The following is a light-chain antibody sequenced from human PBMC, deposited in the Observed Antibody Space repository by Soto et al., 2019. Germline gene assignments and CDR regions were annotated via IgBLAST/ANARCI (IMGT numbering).Light chain of an antibody. J-gene: IGLJ1*01. Sequence: QSVLTQPASVSGSPGQSIAISCTGTSNDVGAYHFVSWFQQHPGKAPKLIIYDVDNRPSGVSDRFSASKSGNTASLTISGLQAEDEADYYCSSYATDDTYVFGTGTKLTVL. CDR1: SNDVGAYHF. V-gene: IGLV2-14*03. CDR2: DVD. CDR3: SSYATDDTYV.